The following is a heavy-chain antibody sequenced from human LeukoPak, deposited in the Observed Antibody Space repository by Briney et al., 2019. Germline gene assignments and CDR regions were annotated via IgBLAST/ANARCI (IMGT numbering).Heavy chain of an antibody. CDR1: GFAFSNYA. V-gene: IGHV3-23*01. Sequence: PGGSLRLSCAASGFAFSNYASSWVRQAPGKGLEWVSTITGSGGSTFYADSVKGRFTISRDNSKNTLYLQMNSLRAEDSALYYCAKGWHAFDIWGQGTRVTVSS. CDR2: ITGSGGST. J-gene: IGHJ3*02. CDR3: AKGWHAFDI.